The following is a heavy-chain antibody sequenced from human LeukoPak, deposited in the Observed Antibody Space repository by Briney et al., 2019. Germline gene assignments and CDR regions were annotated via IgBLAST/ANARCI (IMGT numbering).Heavy chain of an antibody. J-gene: IGHJ3*01. CDR3: ARGESFAFDV. Sequence: TGGSLRLSCVGSGFIFSSYDMGWVRQAPGKGLEWVSSISRAGDRTYYEDSVKGRFTFSRDNSRNTMYLQMNSLRAEDTAVYYCARGESFAFDVWGQGTVVTVSS. CDR2: ISRAGDRT. CDR1: GFIFSSYD. V-gene: IGHV3-23*01.